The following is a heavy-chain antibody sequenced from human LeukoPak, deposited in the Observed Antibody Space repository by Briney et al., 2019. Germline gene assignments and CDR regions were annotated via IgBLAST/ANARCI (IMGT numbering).Heavy chain of an antibody. CDR2: MYYRGST. V-gene: IGHV4-39*07. Sequence: SETLSLTCTVSGGSISSSSYYWGWIRQTPGKALEWIGNMYYRGSTYYNPSLNSRVSMSLDTSKNQFSLRLSSVTAADTAVYFCVRSETIWYYFDYWGQGRLVTVSS. D-gene: IGHD1-7*01. CDR1: GGSISSSSYY. CDR3: VRSETIWYYFDY. J-gene: IGHJ4*02.